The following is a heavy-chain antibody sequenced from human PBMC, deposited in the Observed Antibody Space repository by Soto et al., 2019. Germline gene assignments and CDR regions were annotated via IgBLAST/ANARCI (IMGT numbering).Heavy chain of an antibody. D-gene: IGHD6-19*01. CDR1: GYTFTSYA. V-gene: IGHV1-3*05. CDR2: INAGNGNT. J-gene: IGHJ4*02. Sequence: QVQLVQSGAEEKKPGASVKVSCKASGYTFTSYALHWVRQAPGQRLEWMGWINAGNGNTKYSQKFQGRVTITRDTSASTAYMELSSLRSEDTAVYYCARAVAVPADFDYWGQGTLVTVSS. CDR3: ARAVAVPADFDY.